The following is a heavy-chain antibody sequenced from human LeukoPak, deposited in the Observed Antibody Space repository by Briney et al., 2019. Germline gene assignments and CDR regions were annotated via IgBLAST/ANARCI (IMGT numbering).Heavy chain of an antibody. J-gene: IGHJ5*02. Sequence: GASVKVSCRASGYTFTSYGISWVRQAPGQGLEWMGWISAYNGNTNYAQKFQGRVTITADKSTSTAYMELSSLRSEDTAVYYCARDIGRGSGDRYNWFDPWGQGTLVTVSS. CDR1: GYTFTSYG. D-gene: IGHD3-10*01. CDR3: ARDIGRGSGDRYNWFDP. CDR2: ISAYNGNT. V-gene: IGHV1-18*01.